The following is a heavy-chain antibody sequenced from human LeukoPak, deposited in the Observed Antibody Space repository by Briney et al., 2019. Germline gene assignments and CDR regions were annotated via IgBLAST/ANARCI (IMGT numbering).Heavy chain of an antibody. Sequence: GGSLRLSCAASGFTFSSYWMSWVRQAPGKGLEWVANIKQDGSEKYYVDSVKGRFTISRDNAKNSLYLQMNSLRAEDTAVYYCAGDSSSWRYNWFDPWGQGTLVTVSS. D-gene: IGHD6-13*01. J-gene: IGHJ5*02. CDR1: GFTFSSYW. CDR3: AGDSSSWRYNWFDP. CDR2: IKQDGSEK. V-gene: IGHV3-7*01.